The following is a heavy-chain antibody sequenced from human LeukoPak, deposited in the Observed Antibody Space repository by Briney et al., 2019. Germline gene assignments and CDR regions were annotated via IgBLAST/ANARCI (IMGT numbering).Heavy chain of an antibody. V-gene: IGHV3-23*01. CDR2: ISGSGGST. J-gene: IGHJ3*02. Sequence: GGSLRLSCAASGFTFSSYSMNWVRQAPGKGLEWVSAISGSGGSTYYADSVKGRFTISRDNSKNTLYLQMNSLRAEDTAVYYCAKDRYGSGSYYNVPGAFDIWGQGTMVTVSS. CDR3: AKDRYGSGSYYNVPGAFDI. CDR1: GFTFSSYS. D-gene: IGHD3-10*01.